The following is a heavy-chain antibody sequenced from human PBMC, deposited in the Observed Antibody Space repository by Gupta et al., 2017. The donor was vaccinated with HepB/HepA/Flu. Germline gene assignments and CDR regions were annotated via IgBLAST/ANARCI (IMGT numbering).Heavy chain of an antibody. D-gene: IGHD1-26*01. J-gene: IGHJ3*02. Sequence: GPGLVKPSETLTLTCTVSGGSISSYYWRWIRQPPGKGLEWIVYIYYSGSTNYNPSLKSRVTISVDTSKNQFSLKLSSVTAADTAVYYCARVEVGADAFDIWGQGTMVTVSS. CDR2: IYYSGST. CDR3: ARVEVGADAFDI. CDR1: GGSISSYY. V-gene: IGHV4-59*01.